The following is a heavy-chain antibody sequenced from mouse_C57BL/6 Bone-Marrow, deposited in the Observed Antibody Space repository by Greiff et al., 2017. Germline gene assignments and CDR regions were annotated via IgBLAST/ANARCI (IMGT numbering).Heavy chain of an antibody. CDR3: ARHLYSNFWYFDV. J-gene: IGHJ1*03. CDR2: IWSDGST. CDR1: GFSLTSYG. V-gene: IGHV2-6-1*01. D-gene: IGHD2-5*01. Sequence: VKLQESGPGLVAPSQSLSITCTVSGFSLTSYGVHWVRQPPGKGLEWLVVIWSDGSTTYNSALKSRLSISKDNSKSQVFLKMNSLQTDDTAMYYCARHLYSNFWYFDVWGTGTTVTVSS.